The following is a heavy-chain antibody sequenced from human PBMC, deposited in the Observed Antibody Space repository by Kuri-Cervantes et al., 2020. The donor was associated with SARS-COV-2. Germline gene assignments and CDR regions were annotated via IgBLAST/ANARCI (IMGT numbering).Heavy chain of an antibody. D-gene: IGHD3-9*01. Sequence: SQTLSLTCAISGDSVSSNSAAWNWIRQSPSRGLEWLGRTYYRSKWYNDYAVSVKSRITINPDTSKNQFSLKLSSVTAADTAVYYCARHPALRYFDWIYYYYGMDVWGQGTTVTVSS. CDR3: ARHPALRYFDWIYYYYGMDV. CDR1: GDSVSSNSAA. J-gene: IGHJ6*02. CDR2: TYYRSKWYN. V-gene: IGHV6-1*01.